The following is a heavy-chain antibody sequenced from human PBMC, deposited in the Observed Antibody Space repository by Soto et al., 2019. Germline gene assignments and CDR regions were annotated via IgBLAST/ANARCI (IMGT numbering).Heavy chain of an antibody. D-gene: IGHD3-10*01. V-gene: IGHV3-53*01. J-gene: IGHJ6*02. CDR3: ASLLWFGEFPHYYYYYGMDV. CDR2: IYSGGST. Sequence: GGPRLSCAASGFTVSSNYMSWVRQAPGKGLDWVSVIYSGGSTYYADSVKGRFTISRDNSKNTLYLQMNSLRAEDTAVYYCASLLWFGEFPHYYYYYGMDVWGQGTAVTVSS. CDR1: GFTVSSNY.